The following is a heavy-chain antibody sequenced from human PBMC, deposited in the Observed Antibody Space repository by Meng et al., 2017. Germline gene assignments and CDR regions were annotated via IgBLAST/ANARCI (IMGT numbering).Heavy chain of an antibody. CDR1: GFTLSSYA. V-gene: IGHV3-30*01. J-gene: IGHJ4*02. CDR2: ISYDGSNK. CDR3: ARSRTYDSSGYYYGHFDY. D-gene: IGHD3-22*01. Sequence: SLRLSCAVSGFTLSSYAMHCVRQAPGEGLEWVAFISYDGSNKYYADSVKGRFTISRDNSKNTLYMYMNSLRAEDTAVYYCARSRTYDSSGYYYGHFDYWGQGTLVTVSS.